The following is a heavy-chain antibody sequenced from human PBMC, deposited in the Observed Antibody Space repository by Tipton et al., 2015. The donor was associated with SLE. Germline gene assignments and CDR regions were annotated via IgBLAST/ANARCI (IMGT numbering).Heavy chain of an antibody. CDR2: IYYSGST. CDR3: AKIRRSSSWYGGWFDP. CDR1: GGSISSYY. Sequence: LRLSCTVSGGSISSYYWSWIRQPPGKGLEWIGYIYYSGSTNYNPSLKSRVTISVDMSKNQFSLKLSSVTAADTAVYYCAKIRRSSSWYGGWFDPWGQGTLVTVSS. D-gene: IGHD6-13*01. V-gene: IGHV4-59*01. J-gene: IGHJ5*02.